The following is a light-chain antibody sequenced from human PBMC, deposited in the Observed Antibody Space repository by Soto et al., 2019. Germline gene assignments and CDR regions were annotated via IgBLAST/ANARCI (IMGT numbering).Light chain of an antibody. CDR2: DAS. Sequence: EIVWTQSPATLSLSPGERATLSCRASQSVSSYLAWYQQKPGQAPRLLIYDASNRATGIPARFSGSGSGTDFTLNIRSLEPEDFAVYYCQQRSNWPPLTLGGGTTVDIK. V-gene: IGKV3-11*01. J-gene: IGKJ4*01. CDR1: QSVSSY. CDR3: QQRSNWPPLT.